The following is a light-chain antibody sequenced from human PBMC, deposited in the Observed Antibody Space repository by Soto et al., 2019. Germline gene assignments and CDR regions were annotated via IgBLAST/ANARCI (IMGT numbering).Light chain of an antibody. J-gene: IGKJ1*01. CDR3: QQCSFSPRT. CDR2: DAS. V-gene: IGKV3-20*01. CDR1: QSVTNNY. Sequence: EVVLTQSPGTLSLSPGERATLSCRASQSVTNNYLDWFQQKPGQAHRLLIYDASIRADGIPDRFSGSGSETDFTLTISRLEPEDSAVYYCQQCSFSPRTFGQGTKVDIK.